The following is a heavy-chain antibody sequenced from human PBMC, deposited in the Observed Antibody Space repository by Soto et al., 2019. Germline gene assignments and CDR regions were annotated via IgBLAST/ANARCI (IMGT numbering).Heavy chain of an antibody. J-gene: IGHJ5*02. D-gene: IGHD6-19*01. Sequence: VKVSCKASGGTFSSYTISWVRQAPGQGLEWMGRIIPILGIANYAQKFQGRVTITADKSTSTAYMELSSLRSEDMAVYYCAKFVRNSSGWYWFDPWGQGTLVTVSS. V-gene: IGHV1-69*02. CDR3: AKFVRNSSGWYWFDP. CDR1: GGTFSSYT. CDR2: IIPILGIA.